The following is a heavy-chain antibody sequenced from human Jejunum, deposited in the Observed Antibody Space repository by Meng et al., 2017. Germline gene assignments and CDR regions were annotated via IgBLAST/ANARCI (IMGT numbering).Heavy chain of an antibody. D-gene: IGHD1-14*01. J-gene: IGHJ4*02. CDR3: ARAIRERYFDS. V-gene: IGHV4-4*02. CDR2: VWPSGAT. Sequence: VQLQGSGPVLVKASGTLSLTCTVSGVPTTAPFYWTWIRQAPGKGLEWIGEVWPSGATYYNPSLSSRITISIDTSNNQFSLEVAFLTAADTAVYYCARAIRERYFDSWGQGTLVTVSS. CDR1: GVPTTAPFY.